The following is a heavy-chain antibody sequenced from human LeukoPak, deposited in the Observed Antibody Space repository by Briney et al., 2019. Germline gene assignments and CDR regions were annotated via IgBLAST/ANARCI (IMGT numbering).Heavy chain of an antibody. CDR2: IIPIFGTA. J-gene: IGHJ4*02. Sequence: SVKVSCKASGGTFSSYAISWVRQAPGQGLEWMGRIIPIFGTANYAQKFQGRVTITTDESTSTAYMELSSLRSEDTAVYYCARLRVGATDAHNYWGQGTLVTVSS. CDR1: GGTFSSYA. D-gene: IGHD1-26*01. CDR3: ARLRVGATDAHNY. V-gene: IGHV1-69*05.